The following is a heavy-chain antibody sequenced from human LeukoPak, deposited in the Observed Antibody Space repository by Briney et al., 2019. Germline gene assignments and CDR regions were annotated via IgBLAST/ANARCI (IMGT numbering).Heavy chain of an antibody. D-gene: IGHD5-18*01. CDR3: ATARIQLWSFDY. J-gene: IGHJ4*02. CDR1: GGSISSGDYY. CDR2: IYHSGST. Sequence: PSETLSLTCTVSGGSISSGDYYWSWIRQPPGKGLEWIGYIYHSGSTYYNPSLKSRVTISVDRSKNQFSLKLSSVTAADTAVYYCATARIQLWSFDYWGQGTLVTVSS. V-gene: IGHV4-30-4*01.